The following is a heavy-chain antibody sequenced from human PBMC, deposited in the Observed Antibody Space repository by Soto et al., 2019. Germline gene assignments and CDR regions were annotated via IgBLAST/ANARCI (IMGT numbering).Heavy chain of an antibody. CDR3: AREGYSSSWYNYYYMDV. J-gene: IGHJ6*03. CDR2: TYYRSKWYN. D-gene: IGHD6-13*01. CDR1: GDCVSSNSAA. Sequence: SQTLSLPCAISGDCVSSNSAAWNWIRQSPSRGLEWLGRTYYRSKWYNDYAVSVKSRITINPDTSKNQFSLQLNCVTPEDTAVYYCAREGYSSSWYNYYYMDVWGKGTTVTVSS. V-gene: IGHV6-1*01.